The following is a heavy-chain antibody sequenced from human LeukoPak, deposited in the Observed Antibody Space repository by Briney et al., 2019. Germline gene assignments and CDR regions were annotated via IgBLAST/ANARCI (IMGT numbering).Heavy chain of an antibody. Sequence: SQTLSLTCTVSGGSISSGSYYWRWIRQPAGKGLEWIGRIYTSGSTNYNPSLKSRVTISVDTSKNQFSLKLSSVTAADTAVYYCARDLGVAAAGRFGAWGQGTLVTVSS. V-gene: IGHV4-61*02. J-gene: IGHJ5*02. CDR3: ARDLGVAAAGRFGA. CDR1: GGSISSGSYY. D-gene: IGHD6-13*01. CDR2: IYTSGST.